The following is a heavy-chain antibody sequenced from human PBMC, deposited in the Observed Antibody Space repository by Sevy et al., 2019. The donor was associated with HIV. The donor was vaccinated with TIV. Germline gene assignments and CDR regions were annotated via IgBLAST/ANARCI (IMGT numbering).Heavy chain of an antibody. V-gene: IGHV1-3*01. Sequence: ASVKVSCKTSGYTFTTYAIHWVRQAPGQRLEWMGWINAGNGITKYSQNFQGRVTITRDTSASTAYMELSSLRVEDTAVYYCARDYSGSGSYYISNWFDPWGQGTLVTVSS. CDR3: ARDYSGSGSYYISNWFDP. CDR2: INAGNGIT. CDR1: GYTFTTYA. D-gene: IGHD3-10*01. J-gene: IGHJ5*02.